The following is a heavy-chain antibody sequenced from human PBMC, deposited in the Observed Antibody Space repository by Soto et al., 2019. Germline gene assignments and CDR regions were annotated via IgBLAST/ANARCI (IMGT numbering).Heavy chain of an antibody. CDR2: IYWDDDK. V-gene: IGHV2-5*02. D-gene: IGHD1-7*01. Sequence: EGVGWIRQPPGKALEWLALIYWDDDKRYSPSLKSRLTITKDTSKNQVVLTMTTMDPVDTATYYCAHRHLYHWNYMDNWFDPWGQGTLVTVTP. CDR3: AHRHLYHWNYMDNWFDP. J-gene: IGHJ5*02. CDR1: EG.